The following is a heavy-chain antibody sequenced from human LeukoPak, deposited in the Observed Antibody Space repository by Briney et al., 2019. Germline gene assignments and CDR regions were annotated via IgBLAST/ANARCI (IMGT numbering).Heavy chain of an antibody. V-gene: IGHV4-59*01. D-gene: IGHD2-15*01. CDR1: GGSTSGYY. CDR3: ARDRYCSGGYCYSGRFDP. CDR2: VHDSGST. J-gene: IGHJ5*02. Sequence: SETLSLTCTVSGGSTSGYYWTWIRQPPGKGLQWIGYVHDSGSTSYSPSLKGRVTISGDTSKNQFFLKLSSVTAADTAVYYCARDRYCSGGYCYSGRFDPWGQGTLVTVSS.